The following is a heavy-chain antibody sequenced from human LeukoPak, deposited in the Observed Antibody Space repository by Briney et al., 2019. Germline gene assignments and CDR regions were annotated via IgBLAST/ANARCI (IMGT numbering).Heavy chain of an antibody. D-gene: IGHD6-6*01. V-gene: IGHV3-11*01. Sequence: GGSLRLSCAASGFTFSDYYMSWIRQAPGKGLKWVSYISNGGYTSYYADSVKGRFTISRDNAENSLYLQMNSLRPEDTAVYYCARDRVPENSSPNDYWGQGTLVTVSS. J-gene: IGHJ4*02. CDR2: ISNGGYTS. CDR1: GFTFSDYY. CDR3: ARDRVPENSSPNDY.